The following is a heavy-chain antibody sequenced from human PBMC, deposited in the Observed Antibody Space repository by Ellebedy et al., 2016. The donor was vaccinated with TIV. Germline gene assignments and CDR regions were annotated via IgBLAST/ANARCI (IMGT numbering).Heavy chain of an antibody. J-gene: IGHJ4*02. CDR3: ARETYNWKYDY. D-gene: IGHD1-7*01. CDR2: KLDDGDTE. CDR1: GFTVSDYP. Sequence: PGGSLRLSCAASGFTVSDYPMHWVRQAPGKGLEWVAVKLDDGDTEYYADSVKGRFTISRDNSKNTLYLQMTSLREEDTAVYYCARETYNWKYDYWGQGTLVTVSS. V-gene: IGHV3-30-3*01.